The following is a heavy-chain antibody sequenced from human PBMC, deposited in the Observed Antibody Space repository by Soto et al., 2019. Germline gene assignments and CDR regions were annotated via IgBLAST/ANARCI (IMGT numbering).Heavy chain of an antibody. D-gene: IGHD3-10*01. J-gene: IGHJ6*03. CDR3: ARAHYYGSGSYHNEDYYYMDV. Sequence: ASVKVSCKASGYTFTCYGISWVRQAPGQGLEWMGWISPYSGGTNYAQKLQGWVTMTTDTSTSTAYMELSRLRSDDTAVYYCARAHYYGSGSYHNEDYYYMDVWGKGTTVTVSS. CDR2: ISPYSGGT. CDR1: GYTFTCYG. V-gene: IGHV1-18*01.